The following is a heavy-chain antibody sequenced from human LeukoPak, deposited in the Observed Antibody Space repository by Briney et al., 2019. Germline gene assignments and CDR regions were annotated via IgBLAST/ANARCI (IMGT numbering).Heavy chain of an antibody. V-gene: IGHV3-23*01. Sequence: GGALRLSCAASGFTFSSYAMSWVRQAPGKGLEWVSAISGSGGSTYYADSVKGWFTISRDNSKNTLYLQMNSLRAEDTAVYYCAKDRYDYVWGSYDEYCFDYWGQGTLVTVSS. CDR1: GFTFSSYA. CDR2: ISGSGGST. J-gene: IGHJ4*02. CDR3: AKDRYDYVWGSYDEYCFDY. D-gene: IGHD3-16*01.